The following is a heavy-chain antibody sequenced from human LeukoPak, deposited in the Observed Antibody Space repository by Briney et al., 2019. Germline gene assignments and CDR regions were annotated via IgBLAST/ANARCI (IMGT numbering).Heavy chain of an antibody. V-gene: IGHV3-23*01. CDR1: GFSFSLYA. Sequence: PGGSLRLSCAASGFSFSLYAMNWVRQAPGKGLEWFSAISGSGDNTYYADSVKGHFTISRDNSKNILYLQMNSLRAEDTAVYYCHIYCGGDCYSGGWFDPWGQGTLVTVSS. D-gene: IGHD2-21*01. CDR3: HIYCGGDCYSGGWFDP. J-gene: IGHJ5*02. CDR2: ISGSGDNT.